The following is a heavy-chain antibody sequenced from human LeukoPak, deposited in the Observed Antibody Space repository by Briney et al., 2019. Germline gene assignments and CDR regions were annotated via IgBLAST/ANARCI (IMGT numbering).Heavy chain of an antibody. Sequence: SETLSLTCTVSGYSISSGYCWAWIRQPPGKGLEWIGAIYSTGSTYYNPSLKSRVTISVDTSKNQFSLKLSSVTAADTAVYYCARGAAATYWGQGTLVTVSS. D-gene: IGHD6-13*01. CDR1: GYSISSGYC. V-gene: IGHV4-38-2*02. J-gene: IGHJ4*02. CDR2: IYSTGST. CDR3: ARGAAATY.